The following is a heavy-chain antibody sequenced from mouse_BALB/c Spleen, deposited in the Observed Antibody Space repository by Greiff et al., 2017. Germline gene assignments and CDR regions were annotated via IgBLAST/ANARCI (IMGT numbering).Heavy chain of an antibody. V-gene: IGHV5-9-1*01. CDR2: ISSGCSTI. D-gene: IGHD1-1*01. CDR1: GFTFSSYA. J-gene: IGHJ4*01. Sequence: EVMLVESGGGLVKPGGSLKLSCAASGFTFSSYAMSWVRQTPEKRLEWVATISSGCSTIYYADTVKGRFTISRDNPKNTLFLQMTSLRSEDTAMYYCAGGPPLRRAMDYWGQGTSVTVSS. CDR3: AGGPPLRRAMDY.